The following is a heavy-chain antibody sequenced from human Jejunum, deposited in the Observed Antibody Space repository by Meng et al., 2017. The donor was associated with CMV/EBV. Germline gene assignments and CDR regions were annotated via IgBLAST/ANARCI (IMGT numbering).Heavy chain of an antibody. CDR3: ARGSYFRYGIDV. V-gene: IGHV3-21*01. CDR2: ISSRESFI. CDR1: GFSFSSDT. J-gene: IGHJ6*02. Sequence: AASGFSFSSDTMNWVRQAPGKGLEWVSAISSRESFIYYADSVKGRFTISRDTAKNSLYLQMNSLRAEDTAIYYCARGSYFRYGIDVWGQGTTVTVSS. D-gene: IGHD2-21*01.